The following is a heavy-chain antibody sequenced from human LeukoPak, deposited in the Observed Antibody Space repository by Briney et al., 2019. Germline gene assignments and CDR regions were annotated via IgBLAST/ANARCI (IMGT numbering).Heavy chain of an antibody. J-gene: IGHJ4*02. CDR3: ARAGYSYGTGYYFDY. D-gene: IGHD5-18*01. Sequence: SETLSLTCTGSGGSISRYYWSWIRLPPGKGLEWIGYIYYTGATYYNPSLKSRVTISLDTSKNQFSLKLSSVTAADAAVYYCARAGYSYGTGYYFDYWGQGALVTVSS. CDR1: GGSISRYY. V-gene: IGHV4-59*01. CDR2: IYYTGAT.